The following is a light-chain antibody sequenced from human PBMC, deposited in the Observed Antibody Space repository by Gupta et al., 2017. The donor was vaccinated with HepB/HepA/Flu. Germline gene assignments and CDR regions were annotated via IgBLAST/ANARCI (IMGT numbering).Light chain of an antibody. CDR1: RSNIGAGYD. CDR3: QSYDSSLSGFYV. Sequence: QSVLTQPPSVSGAPGQRVTIPCTGSRSNIGAGYDVHWYQQLPGTAPKLLIYGNSNRPSGVPDRFSGSKSGTSASLAITGLQAEDEADYYCQSYDSSLSGFYVFGTGTKVTVL. J-gene: IGLJ1*01. V-gene: IGLV1-40*01. CDR2: GNS.